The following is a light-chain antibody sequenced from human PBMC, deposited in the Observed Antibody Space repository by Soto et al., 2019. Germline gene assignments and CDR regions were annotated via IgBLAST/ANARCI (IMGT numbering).Light chain of an antibody. Sequence: QSALTQPRSVSGSPGQSVTISCTGTSNDVGGYNFVSWYQQHPGKVPKLFIYDVSRRPSGVPDRFSGSKSGNTGSLTISWLQAEDEADYYCSSYAGRYTVVFGGGTKLTVL. V-gene: IGLV2-11*01. CDR2: DVS. CDR1: SNDVGGYNF. J-gene: IGLJ2*01. CDR3: SSYAGRYTVV.